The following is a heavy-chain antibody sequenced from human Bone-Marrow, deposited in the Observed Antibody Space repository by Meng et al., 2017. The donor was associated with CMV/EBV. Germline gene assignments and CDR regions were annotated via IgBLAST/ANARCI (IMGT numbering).Heavy chain of an antibody. D-gene: IGHD2-2*01. J-gene: IGHJ4*02. CDR3: ARAPVCCSSTSCYFYYFDY. Sequence: ASVKVSCKASGYTFTSYGISWVRQAPGQGLEWMGWISAYNGNTNYAQKLQGRVTMTTDTSTSTAYMELRSLRSDDTAVYYWARAPVCCSSTSCYFYYFDYWGQGTLVPVSS. V-gene: IGHV1-18*01. CDR2: ISAYNGNT. CDR1: GYTFTSYG.